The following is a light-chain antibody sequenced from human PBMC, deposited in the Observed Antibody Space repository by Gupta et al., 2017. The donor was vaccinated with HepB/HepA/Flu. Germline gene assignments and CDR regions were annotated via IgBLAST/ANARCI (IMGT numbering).Light chain of an antibody. Sequence: FMLTQPHSVSESPVQTITISCTRSSGSLATNYVQWSQQRPGSAPTAMIYEDNHRPSGVPDRFSGSIDRSSNSASLTIPGLKTEDEADYYCQSYDNSNHWVFGGGTKLTVL. CDR2: EDN. V-gene: IGLV6-57*03. CDR1: SGSLATNY. CDR3: QSYDNSNHWV. J-gene: IGLJ3*02.